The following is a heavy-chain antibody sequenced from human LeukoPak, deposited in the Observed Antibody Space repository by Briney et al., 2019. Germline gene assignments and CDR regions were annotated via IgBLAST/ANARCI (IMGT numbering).Heavy chain of an antibody. CDR2: INRSGST. CDR3: VRGRDLWFGDTEGYGMDV. V-gene: IGHV4-34*01. D-gene: IGHD3-10*01. J-gene: IGHJ6*04. CDR1: GGSFGGYY. Sequence: SETLSLTCAVYGGSFGGYYWNWIRQPPGKGLEWIGEINRSGSTNYNPSLKSRVTISVDTSKAQISQRLSPVTAADTAVYYCVRGRDLWFGDTEGYGMDVWGTGTPVTVSS.